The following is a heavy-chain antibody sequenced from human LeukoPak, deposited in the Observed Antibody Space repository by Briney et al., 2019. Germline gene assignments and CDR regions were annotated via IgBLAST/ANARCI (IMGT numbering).Heavy chain of an antibody. V-gene: IGHV1-8*01. D-gene: IGHD6-6*01. J-gene: IGHJ5*02. CDR1: GYTFTSYD. Sequence: ASVKVSCKASGYTFTSYDINWVRQATGQGLEWMGWMNPNSGNTGYAQKFQGRVTMTRNTSISTAYMELSSLRSEDTAVYYCARGSYSSFGVWFDPLGPGNPGHRLL. CDR3: ARGSYSSFGVWFDP. CDR2: MNPNSGNT.